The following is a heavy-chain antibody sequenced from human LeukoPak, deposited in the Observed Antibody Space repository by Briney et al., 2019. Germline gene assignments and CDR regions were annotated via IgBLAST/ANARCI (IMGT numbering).Heavy chain of an antibody. CDR3: ARDPKPYSSGWSDC. Sequence: GGSLRLSCAASGFTFSSYWMSWVRQAPGKGLEWVANIKQDGSEKYYLDSVKGRFIISRDNAKNSLYLQMNSLRAEDTAVYYCARDPKPYSSGWSDCWGQGTLVTVSS. V-gene: IGHV3-7*01. CDR1: GFTFSSYW. D-gene: IGHD6-19*01. J-gene: IGHJ4*02. CDR2: IKQDGSEK.